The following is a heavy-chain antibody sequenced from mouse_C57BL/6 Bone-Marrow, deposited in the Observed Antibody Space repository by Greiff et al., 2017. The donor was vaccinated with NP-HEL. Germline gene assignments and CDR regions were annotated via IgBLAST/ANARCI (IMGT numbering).Heavy chain of an antibody. J-gene: IGHJ4*01. V-gene: IGHV2-9*01. CDR2: IWGGGST. Sequence: QVHVKQSGPGLVAPSQCLSITCTVSGFSLTSYGVDWVRQPPGKGLEWLGVIWGGGSTNYNSALMSRLSISKDNSKSQVFLKMNSMQTDDTAMYDCAKHGYGSGHYYAKGDWGQGASVTVAT. D-gene: IGHD1-1*01. CDR1: GFSLTSYG. CDR3: AKHGYGSGHYYAKGD.